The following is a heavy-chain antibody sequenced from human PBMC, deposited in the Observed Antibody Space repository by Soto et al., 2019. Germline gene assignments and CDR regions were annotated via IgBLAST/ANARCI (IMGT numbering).Heavy chain of an antibody. CDR1: GGSISSGGYY. J-gene: IGHJ4*02. Sequence: SETLSITCTVSGGSISSGGYYWNWIRQHPGKGLEWIGYIYYSGGTYYNPSLKSRVTISVDTSKNQFSLKLSSVTAADTAVYYCARASRIVGFIDYSDQATL. D-gene: IGHD1-26*01. V-gene: IGHV4-31*03. CDR2: IYYSGGT. CDR3: ARASRIVGFIDY.